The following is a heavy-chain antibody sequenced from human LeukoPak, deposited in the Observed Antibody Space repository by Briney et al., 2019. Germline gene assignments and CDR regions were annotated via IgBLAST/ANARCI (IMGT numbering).Heavy chain of an antibody. D-gene: IGHD6-13*01. CDR2: ISGSGGST. CDR1: GFTFSSYA. Sequence: GGSLRLSCAASGFTFSSYAMSWVRQAPGKGLGWVSAISGSGGSTYYADSVKGRFTISRDNSKNTLYLQMNSLRAEDTAVYYCAKDGYSSSWLNFDYWGQGTLVTVSS. J-gene: IGHJ4*02. V-gene: IGHV3-23*01. CDR3: AKDGYSSSWLNFDY.